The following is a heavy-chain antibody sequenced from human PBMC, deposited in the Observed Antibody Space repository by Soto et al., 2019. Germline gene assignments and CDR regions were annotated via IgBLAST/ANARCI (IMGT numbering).Heavy chain of an antibody. CDR3: VKSGDNYNALDY. D-gene: IGHD1-1*01. Sequence: GGSLRIACTASGFTLRDHYMSWIRQAPGKGLEWIGYSSNSGSFTRYADSVKGRFSISRDNAKNSLYLQINSLRGDDTAIYYCVKSGDNYNALDYWGQGTPVTVSS. CDR2: SSNSGSFT. CDR1: GFTLRDHY. J-gene: IGHJ4*02. V-gene: IGHV3-11*06.